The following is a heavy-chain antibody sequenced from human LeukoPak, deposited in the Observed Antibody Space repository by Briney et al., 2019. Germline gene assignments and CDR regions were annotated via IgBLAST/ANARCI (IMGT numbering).Heavy chain of an antibody. CDR2: IYHSGST. D-gene: IGHD3-10*01. V-gene: IGHV4-38-2*02. J-gene: IGHJ4*02. CDR3: ARGTIGSGSYYPYYDY. Sequence: SETLSLTCTVSGYSISSGYYWGWIRQPPGKGLEWIGSIYHSGSTYYNPSLKSRVTISVDTSKNQFSLKLSSVTAADTAVYYCARGTIGSGSYYPYYDYWGQGTLVIVSS. CDR1: GYSISSGYY.